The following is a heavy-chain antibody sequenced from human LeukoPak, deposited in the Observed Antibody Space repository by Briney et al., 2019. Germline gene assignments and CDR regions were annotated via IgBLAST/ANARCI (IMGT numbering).Heavy chain of an antibody. D-gene: IGHD3-10*01. CDR1: GGSISSSSYY. V-gene: IGHV4-39*01. CDR3: ARHGGSGVWFDP. CDR2: IYYSGST. Sequence: KPSETLSLTCTVSGGSISSSSYYWGWIRQPPGKGLEWIGSIYYSGSTYYNPSLKSRVTISVDTSKNQFSLKLSSVTAADTAVYYCARHGGSGVWFDPWGQGTLVTVSS. J-gene: IGHJ5*02.